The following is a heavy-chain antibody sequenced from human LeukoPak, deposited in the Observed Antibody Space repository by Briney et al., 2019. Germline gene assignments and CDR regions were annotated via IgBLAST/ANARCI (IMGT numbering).Heavy chain of an antibody. Sequence: SETLSLTCAVYGGSFGGYYWSWIRQPPGKGLEWIGEINHSGSTNYNPSLKSRVTISVDTSKNQFSLKLSSVTAADTAVYYCARHRVTSLPGFDFDYWGQGTLVTVSS. V-gene: IGHV4-34*01. D-gene: IGHD2-21*02. CDR1: GGSFGGYY. CDR3: ARHRVTSLPGFDFDY. J-gene: IGHJ4*02. CDR2: INHSGST.